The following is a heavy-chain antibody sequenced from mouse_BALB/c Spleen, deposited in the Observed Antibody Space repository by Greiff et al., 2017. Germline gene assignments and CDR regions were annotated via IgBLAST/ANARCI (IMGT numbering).Heavy chain of an antibody. V-gene: IGHV2-9*02. Sequence: VQLQESGPGLVAPSQSLSITCTVSGFSLTSYGVHWVRQPPGKGLEWLGVIWAGGSTNYNSALMSRLSISKDNSKSQVFLKMNSLQTDDTAMYYCARVGPTYAMDYWGQGTSVTVSS. J-gene: IGHJ4*01. CDR3: ARVGPTYAMDY. CDR1: GFSLTSYG. D-gene: IGHD4-1*01. CDR2: IWAGGST.